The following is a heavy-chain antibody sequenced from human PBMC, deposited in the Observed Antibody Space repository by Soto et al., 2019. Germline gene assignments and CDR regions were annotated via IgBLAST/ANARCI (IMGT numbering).Heavy chain of an antibody. CDR3: AKDHCSSTSCYAFDI. Sequence: GESLKISCAASGFTFSSYAMSWVRQAPGKGLEWVSAISGSGGSTYYADSVKGRFTISRDNSKNTLYLQMNSLRAEDTAVYYCAKDHCSSTSCYAFDIWGQGTMVTVSS. D-gene: IGHD2-2*01. CDR1: GFTFSSYA. CDR2: ISGSGGST. V-gene: IGHV3-23*01. J-gene: IGHJ3*02.